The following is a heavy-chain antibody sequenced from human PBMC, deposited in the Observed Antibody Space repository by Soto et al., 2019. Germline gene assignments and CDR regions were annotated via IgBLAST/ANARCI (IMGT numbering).Heavy chain of an antibody. Sequence: PSETLSLTCTVSGGSISSGGYYWSWIRQHPGKGLEWIGYIYYSGSTYYNPSLKSRVTISVDTSKNQFSLKLSYVTAADTAVYYCARVCGGDCHYGMDVWGQGTTVTVSS. CDR3: ARVCGGDCHYGMDV. CDR1: GGSISSGGYY. J-gene: IGHJ6*02. V-gene: IGHV4-31*03. CDR2: IYYSGST. D-gene: IGHD2-21*02.